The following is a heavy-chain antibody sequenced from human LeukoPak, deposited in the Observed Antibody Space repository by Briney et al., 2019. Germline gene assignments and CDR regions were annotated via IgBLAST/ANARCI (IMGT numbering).Heavy chain of an antibody. V-gene: IGHV4-4*07. CDR3: AREGIVGATKKGPFDY. CDR2: IYTSGST. J-gene: IGHJ4*02. D-gene: IGHD1-26*01. Sequence: SETLSLTCTVSGGSISSYYWSWIRQPAGKGLEWIGRIYTSGSTNYNPSLKSRVTMSVDTSKNQFSLKLSSVTAADTAVYYCAREGIVGATKKGPFDYWGQGTLVTVSS. CDR1: GGSISSYY.